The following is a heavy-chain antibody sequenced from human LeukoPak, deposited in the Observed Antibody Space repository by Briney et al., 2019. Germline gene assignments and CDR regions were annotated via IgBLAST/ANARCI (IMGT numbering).Heavy chain of an antibody. D-gene: IGHD6-19*01. CDR1: GFTFSNYA. Sequence: GGSLRLSCSASGFTFSNYAMSWIRQGPGKGLEWVSAIGGSGGDTYYIDSVKGRFTISRDNSKSTLYLQMNSLRAEDTAVYFCVKDPDSSGWADWGQETLVTVSS. CDR3: VKDPDSSGWAD. J-gene: IGHJ4*02. V-gene: IGHV3-23*01. CDR2: IGGSGGDT.